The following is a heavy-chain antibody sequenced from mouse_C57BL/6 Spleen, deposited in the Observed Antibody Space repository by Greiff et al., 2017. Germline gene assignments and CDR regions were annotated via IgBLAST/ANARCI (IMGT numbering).Heavy chain of an antibody. CDR3: ARRVYYYGSSYWYFDV. CDR1: GYTFTSYW. D-gene: IGHD1-1*01. J-gene: IGHJ1*03. CDR2: IDPSDSYT. V-gene: IGHV1-69*01. Sequence: QVQLQQPGAELVMPGASVKLSCKASGYTFTSYWMHWVKQRPGQGLEWIGEIDPSDSYTNYNQKFKGKSTLTVDKYSSTAYMQLSSLTSEDSAVYYCARRVYYYGSSYWYFDVWGTGTTVTVSS.